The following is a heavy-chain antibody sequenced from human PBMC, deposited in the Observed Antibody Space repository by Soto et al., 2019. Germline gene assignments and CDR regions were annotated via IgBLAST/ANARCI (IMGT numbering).Heavy chain of an antibody. CDR1: GYTLTSYA. V-gene: IGHV1-3*01. CDR3: AREHFVVVPAATAGTGYYYGMDV. J-gene: IGHJ6*02. CDR2: INAGNGNT. Sequence: ASVKASCKASGYTLTSYAMHWVRQAPGQRLEWMGWINAGNGNTKYSQKFQGRVTITRDTSASTAYMELSSLRSEDTSVYYCAREHFVVVPAATAGTGYYYGMDVWGQGTTVTVSS. D-gene: IGHD2-2*01.